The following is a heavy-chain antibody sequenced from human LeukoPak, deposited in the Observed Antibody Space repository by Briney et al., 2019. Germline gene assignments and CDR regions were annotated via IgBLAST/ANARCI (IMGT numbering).Heavy chain of an antibody. CDR2: IYCSGST. Sequence: AETLSLTCTVSCVSVSSGCHSWRWLRPPPGKGLEWFEYIYCSGSTNYNPSLKSRVAISVDTSKNQFSLKLSSVTAADTAVYYCARDRLGRYYYYMDVWGKGTTVTVSS. D-gene: IGHD3-9*01. CDR3: ARDRLGRYYYYMDV. V-gene: IGHV4-61*01. J-gene: IGHJ6*03. CDR1: CVSVSSGCHS.